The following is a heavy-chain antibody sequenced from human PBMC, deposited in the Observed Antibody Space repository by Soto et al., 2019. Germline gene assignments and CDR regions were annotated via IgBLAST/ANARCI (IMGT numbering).Heavy chain of an antibody. CDR1: GGSFSGYY. D-gene: IGHD6-13*01. CDR2: INHSGST. CDR3: ARVPRIAAAGTPLDY. Sequence: QVQLQQWGAGLLKPSETLSLTCAVYGGSFSGYYWSWIRQPPGKGLEWIGEINHSGSTNYNPSLKSRFTISVDTSKNQFSLKLCSVTAADTAVYYCARVPRIAAAGTPLDYWGQGTLVTVSS. V-gene: IGHV4-34*01. J-gene: IGHJ4*02.